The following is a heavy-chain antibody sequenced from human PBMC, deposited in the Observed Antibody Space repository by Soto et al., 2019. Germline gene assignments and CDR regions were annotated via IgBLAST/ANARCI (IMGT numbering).Heavy chain of an antibody. Sequence: ASVKVSCKASGGTFSSYAISWVRQAPGQGLEWMGGIIPIFGTANYAQKLQGRVTITADTSTSTAYMELRSLRSDDTAVYYCARQRDYYDSSGYSNMDVWGQGTTVTVSS. CDR3: ARQRDYYDSSGYSNMDV. V-gene: IGHV1-69*06. J-gene: IGHJ6*02. CDR1: GGTFSSYA. D-gene: IGHD3-22*01. CDR2: IIPIFGTA.